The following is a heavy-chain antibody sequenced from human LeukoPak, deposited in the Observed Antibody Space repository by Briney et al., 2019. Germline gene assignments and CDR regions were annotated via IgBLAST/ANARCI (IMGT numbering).Heavy chain of an antibody. J-gene: IGHJ4*02. CDR1: GFTFDDYA. CDR3: AKARYYYDSSGYYYNGGWYFDY. Sequence: PGGSLRLSCAASGFTFDDYAMHWVRQAPGKGLEWVSGISWNSGSIGYADSVKGRFTISRDNAKNSLYLQMNSLRAEDTALYYCAKARYYYDSSGYYYNGGWYFDYWGQGILVTVSS. CDR2: ISWNSGSI. D-gene: IGHD3-22*01. V-gene: IGHV3-9*01.